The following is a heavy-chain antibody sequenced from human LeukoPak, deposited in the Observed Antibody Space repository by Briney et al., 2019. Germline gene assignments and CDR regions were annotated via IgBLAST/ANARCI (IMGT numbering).Heavy chain of an antibody. CDR3: ATLTGTTFGWYYFDY. D-gene: IGHD1-7*01. V-gene: IGHV3-23*01. J-gene: IGHJ4*02. CDR2: ISASGDRT. Sequence: GGSLRLSCAASTFTFTTYVMGWVRQAPGKGLEWVSVISASGDRTYYADSVKGRFTISRDNSKNTLYLQMNSLRAEDTAVYYCATLTGTTFGWYYFDYWGQGTLVTVSS. CDR1: TFTFTTYV.